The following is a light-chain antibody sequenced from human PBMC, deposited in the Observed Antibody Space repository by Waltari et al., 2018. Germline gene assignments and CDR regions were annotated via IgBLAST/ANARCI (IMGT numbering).Light chain of an antibody. CDR2: DAS. CDR1: QSVSSY. CDR3: QQRSNWPPMYT. J-gene: IGKJ2*01. Sequence: EIVLTQSPATLSLSPGARATLSCRASQSVSSYLAWYQQKPGQAPRLLIYDASNRATGIPVRFSGSGSGTDFTLTISSLEPEDFAVYYCQQRSNWPPMYTFGQGTKLEIK. V-gene: IGKV3-11*01.